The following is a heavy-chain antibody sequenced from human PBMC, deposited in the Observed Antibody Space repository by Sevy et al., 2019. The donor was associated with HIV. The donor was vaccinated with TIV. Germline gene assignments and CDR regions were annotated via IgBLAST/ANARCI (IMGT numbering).Heavy chain of an antibody. Sequence: GGSLRLSCAASGFSFSNYAMSWVRQAPRKGLEWVSTLIGGGSRTYYADSVTGRLTISRDNSRNTLYLQMNSLRVEDTAIYYCAKRRVQSGLSGGGANYGWDVCGQGTTVTVSS. D-gene: IGHD2-8*02. V-gene: IGHV3-23*01. CDR3: AKRRVQSGLSGGGANYGWDV. J-gene: IGHJ6*02. CDR1: GFSFSNYA. CDR2: LIGGGSRT.